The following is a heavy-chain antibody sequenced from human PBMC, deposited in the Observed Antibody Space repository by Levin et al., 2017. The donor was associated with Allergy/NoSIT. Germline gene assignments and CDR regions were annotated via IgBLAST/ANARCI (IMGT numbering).Heavy chain of an antibody. D-gene: IGHD4-23*01. Sequence: ASVKVSCKASGYTFTSYDINWVRQATGQGLEWMGWMNPNSGNTGYAQKFQGRVTMTRNTSISTAYMELSSLRSEDTAVYYCARYLVTKTTDYGMDVWGQGTTVTVSS. CDR1: GYTFTSYD. CDR3: ARYLVTKTTDYGMDV. V-gene: IGHV1-8*01. CDR2: MNPNSGNT. J-gene: IGHJ6*02.